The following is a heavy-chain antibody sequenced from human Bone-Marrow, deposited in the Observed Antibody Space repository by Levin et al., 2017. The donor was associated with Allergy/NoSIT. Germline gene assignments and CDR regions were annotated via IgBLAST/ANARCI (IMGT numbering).Heavy chain of an antibody. CDR3: ARTYCSRGNCYSVGTLEIDF. D-gene: IGHD2-15*01. Sequence: GESLKISCTGSGYLFSRYYISWVRQVPGKGLEWMGRIDPDDSYTNYSPSFQGHVFFSADKSISTAYLHLTSLKASDTAVYFCARTYCSRGNCYSVGTLEIDFWGQGTLLTVSP. V-gene: IGHV5-10-1*01. CDR2: IDPDDSYT. J-gene: IGHJ4*02. CDR1: GYLFSRYY.